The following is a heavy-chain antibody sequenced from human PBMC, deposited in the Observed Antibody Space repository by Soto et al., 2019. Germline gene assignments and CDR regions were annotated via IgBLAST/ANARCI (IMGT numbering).Heavy chain of an antibody. V-gene: IGHV4-61*01. CDR2: ISYSATT. Sequence: QVQLQESGPGLVRPSETLSLTCTVSGGSVSSGTYYWSWIRQPPGKGLEGIGYISYSATTNYNPALKSRVTISVDTYKNQFSLNLSSVTAADTALYYCASARFTMIAVALDSWGQGTLVTVSS. J-gene: IGHJ4*02. CDR3: ASARFTMIAVALDS. D-gene: IGHD3-22*01. CDR1: GGSVSSGTYY.